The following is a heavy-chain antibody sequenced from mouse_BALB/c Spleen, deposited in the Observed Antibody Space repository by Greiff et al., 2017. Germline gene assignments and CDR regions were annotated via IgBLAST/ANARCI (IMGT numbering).Heavy chain of an antibody. D-gene: IGHD3-1*01. CDR3: ARDGGRRPFAY. CDR2: IWAGGST. J-gene: IGHJ3*01. CDR1: GFSLTSYG. Sequence: VMLVESGPGLVAPSQSLSITCTVSGFSLTSYGVHWVRQPPGKGLEWLGVIWAGGSTNYNSALMSRLSISKDNSKSQVFLKMNSLQTDDTARYYCARDGGRRPFAYWGQGTLVTVSA. V-gene: IGHV2-9*02.